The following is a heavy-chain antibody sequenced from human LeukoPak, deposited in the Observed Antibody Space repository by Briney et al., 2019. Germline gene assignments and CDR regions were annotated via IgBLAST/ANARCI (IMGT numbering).Heavy chain of an antibody. D-gene: IGHD3-22*01. CDR2: IYYSGRT. V-gene: IGHV4-39*01. CDR1: GYSISSNYY. Sequence: PSETLSLTCTVSGYSISSNYYWGWIRQPPGKGLEWIGTIYYSGRTYYSPSLKSRVTLSIDMSNNQFSLILSSVTAADTALYFCARRRYYDSSGYLEWGQGTLVTVSS. CDR3: ARRRYYDSSGYLE. J-gene: IGHJ1*01.